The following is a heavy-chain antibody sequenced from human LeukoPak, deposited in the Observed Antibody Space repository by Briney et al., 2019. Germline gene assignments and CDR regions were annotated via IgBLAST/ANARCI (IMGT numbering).Heavy chain of an antibody. Sequence: GESLKISCKGSGYGFSTYWIGWVRQMPGKGLEYMGIIYPGESDIRYSPSFQGQVTISADKSKSTAYLEWSNLKASDTAIYYCARHEDSYGYGGRYYYGMDVWGQGTTVTVSS. D-gene: IGHD5-18*01. V-gene: IGHV5-51*01. J-gene: IGHJ6*02. CDR2: IYPGESDI. CDR3: ARHEDSYGYGGRYYYGMDV. CDR1: GYGFSTYW.